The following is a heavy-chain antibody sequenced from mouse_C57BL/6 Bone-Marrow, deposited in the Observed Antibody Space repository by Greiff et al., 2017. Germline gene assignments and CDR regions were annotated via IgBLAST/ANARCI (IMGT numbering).Heavy chain of an antibody. V-gene: IGHV5-6*01. CDR1: GFTFSSYG. CDR2: ISSGGSYA. J-gene: IGHJ2*01. Sequence: EVQGVESGGDLVKPGGSLKLSCAASGFTFSSYGMSWVRQTPDKRLEWVATISSGGSYAYYPDSVKGRFTISRDNAKNTLYLQMSSLKSEDTAMYYCARMESSFDYWGQGTTLTVSS. CDR3: ARMESSFDY.